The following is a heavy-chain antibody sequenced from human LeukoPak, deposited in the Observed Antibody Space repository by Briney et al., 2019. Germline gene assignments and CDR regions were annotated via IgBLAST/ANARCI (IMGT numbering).Heavy chain of an antibody. CDR1: GFTFSSYA. J-gene: IGHJ4*02. D-gene: IGHD3-22*01. V-gene: IGHV3-23*01. CDR3: ARGRLPRNYYDSSGFDY. CDR2: ISGSGGST. Sequence: GGSLRLSCAASGFTFSSYAMSWVRQAPGKGLEWVSAISGSGGSTYYADSVKGRFTISRDNSKNTLYLQMNSLRAEDTAVYYCARGRLPRNYYDSSGFDYWGQGTLVTVSS.